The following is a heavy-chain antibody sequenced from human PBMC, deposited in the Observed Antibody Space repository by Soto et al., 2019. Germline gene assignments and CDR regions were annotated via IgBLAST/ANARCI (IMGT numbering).Heavy chain of an antibody. V-gene: IGHV3-30*18. J-gene: IGHJ6*02. CDR2: ISYDGSDK. Sequence: QVQLVESGGGVVQPGRSLRLSCAASGFTFSSYAMHWVRQAPGKGLEWVAVISYDGSDKYYADPVKGRFTLSRDNSKNTLYLQMNSLRAEDTAVYYCAKVVITFGGVRIARYGLDVWGQGTTVTVSS. D-gene: IGHD3-16*01. CDR1: GFTFSSYA. CDR3: AKVVITFGGVRIARYGLDV.